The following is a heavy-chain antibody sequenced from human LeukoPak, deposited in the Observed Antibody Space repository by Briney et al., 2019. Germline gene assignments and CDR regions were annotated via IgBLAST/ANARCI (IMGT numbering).Heavy chain of an antibody. CDR2: INGGGSST. D-gene: IGHD6-25*01. CDR3: ARDSGAAADPFDY. J-gene: IGHJ4*02. CDR1: GFTFSTNW. V-gene: IGHV3-74*01. Sequence: PGGSLRLSCAASGFTFSTNWMHWVRQVPGKGLVWVSRINGGGSSTSYADSVKGRFPISRDNAKNTLYLQMNSLRAEDTAVYYCARDSGAAADPFDYWGQGTLVTVSS.